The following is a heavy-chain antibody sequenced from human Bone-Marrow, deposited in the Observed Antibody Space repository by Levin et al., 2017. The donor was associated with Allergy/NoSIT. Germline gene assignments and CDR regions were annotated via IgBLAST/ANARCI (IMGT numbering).Heavy chain of an antibody. D-gene: IGHD3-22*01. CDR1: GFTFSSYW. Sequence: GGSLRLSCADSGFTFSSYWMHWVRQVPGKGLMWVSRISSDGSTTIYADSVRGRFIISRDNAYNTLYLQMNSLRAEDTATYYCARGTAGYYDGSGYFSPHNKDYAMDVWGQGTTVTVSS. V-gene: IGHV3-74*01. CDR2: ISSDGSTT. J-gene: IGHJ6*02. CDR3: ARGTAGYYDGSGYFSPHNKDYAMDV.